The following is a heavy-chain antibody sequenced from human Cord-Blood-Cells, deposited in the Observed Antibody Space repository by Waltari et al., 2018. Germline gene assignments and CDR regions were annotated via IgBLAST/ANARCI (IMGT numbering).Heavy chain of an antibody. CDR1: GGSISSSRYY. CDR3: ARRGRDSGSYYFDY. D-gene: IGHD1-26*01. CDR2: IYYSGST. V-gene: IGHV4-39*07. J-gene: IGHJ4*02. Sequence: QLQLQESGPGLVKPSETLSLTCTVPGGSISSSRYYWGWIRQPPGKGLEWIGSIYYSGSTYYNPSLKSRVTISVDTSKNQFSLKLSSVTAADTAVYYCARRGRDSGSYYFDYWGQGTLVTVSS.